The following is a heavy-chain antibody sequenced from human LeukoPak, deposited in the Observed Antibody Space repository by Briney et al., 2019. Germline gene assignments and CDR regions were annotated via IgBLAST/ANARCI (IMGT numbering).Heavy chain of an antibody. CDR1: GYSFTTYW. Sequence: GESLKISCKGFGYSFTTYWIAWVRRMPGKGLEWMGIIYPGDSDTRYSPSFQGQVTISADKSISTAYLQWTSLKASDTAMYYCARRGQQLEYFETWGRGTLVTVSS. D-gene: IGHD6-13*01. J-gene: IGHJ1*01. CDR2: IYPGDSDT. CDR3: ARRGQQLEYFET. V-gene: IGHV5-51*01.